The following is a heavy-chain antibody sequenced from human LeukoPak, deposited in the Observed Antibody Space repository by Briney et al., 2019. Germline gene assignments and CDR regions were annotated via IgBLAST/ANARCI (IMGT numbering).Heavy chain of an antibody. CDR1: GFIFSNYW. D-gene: IGHD2-21*01. Sequence: GGSLRLSCAASGFIFSNYWMSWVRQAPGKGLEWVANIKQDGSEKYYVDSVKGRFTISRDNAKNSLYLQMNSLRAEDTAVYYCARLIVVVGSFDYWGQGTLVTVSP. J-gene: IGHJ4*02. V-gene: IGHV3-7*04. CDR2: IKQDGSEK. CDR3: ARLIVVVGSFDY.